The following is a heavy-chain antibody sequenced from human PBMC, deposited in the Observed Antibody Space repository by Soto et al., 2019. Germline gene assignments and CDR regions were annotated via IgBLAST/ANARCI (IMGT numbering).Heavy chain of an antibody. D-gene: IGHD3-22*01. J-gene: IGHJ3*02. Sequence: ASVKVSCKASGGTFSSYAISWVRQAPGQGLEWMGGIIPIFGTANYAQKFQGRVAITADESTSIAYMELSSLRSEDTAVFYCARGTPRITMIVVLDAFDIWGQGTMFTVSS. CDR2: IIPIFGTA. CDR3: ARGTPRITMIVVLDAFDI. V-gene: IGHV1-69*13. CDR1: GGTFSSYA.